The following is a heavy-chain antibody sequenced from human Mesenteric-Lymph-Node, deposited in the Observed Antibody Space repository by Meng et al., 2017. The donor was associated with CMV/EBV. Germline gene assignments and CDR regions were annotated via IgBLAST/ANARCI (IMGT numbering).Heavy chain of an antibody. Sequence: SETLSLTCAVYGGSFSGYYWSWIRQPPGKGLEWIGEINHSGSTNYNPSLKSRVTISVDTSKNQFSLKLSSVTAADTAVYYCARRGLGRPDYWGQGTLVTVSS. CDR2: INHSGST. CDR3: ARRGLGRPDY. J-gene: IGHJ4*02. V-gene: IGHV4-34*01. D-gene: IGHD3/OR15-3a*01. CDR1: GGSFSGYY.